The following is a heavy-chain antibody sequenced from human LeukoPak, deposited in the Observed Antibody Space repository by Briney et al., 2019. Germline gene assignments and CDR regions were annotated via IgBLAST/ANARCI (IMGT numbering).Heavy chain of an antibody. V-gene: IGHV3-64*04. D-gene: IGHD3-10*01. CDR1: GFTFTGYA. CDR3: ARDKSYGSGSPFDY. Sequence: GGSLRLSCSASGFTFTGYAMHWVRQAPGRGLEHVSGISSNGGSTYYADSVKGRFTISRDDSKNTLYLQMNSLRAEDTAVYYCARDKSYGSGSPFDYWGQGTLVTVPS. CDR2: ISSNGGST. J-gene: IGHJ4*02.